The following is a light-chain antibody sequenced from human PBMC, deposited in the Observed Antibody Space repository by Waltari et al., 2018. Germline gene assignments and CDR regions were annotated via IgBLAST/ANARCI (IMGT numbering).Light chain of an antibody. J-gene: IGLJ7*01. Sequence: QSALTQPRSVSGSPGQSVTISCSGTSSDVGSYNFVSWYQQHPGNAPKLLIYDVVKRPSGVPDRFSVSKSGNTASLTISGLQTEDESDYYCCSYAGSYTFVFGGGTQPTVL. CDR2: DVV. CDR3: CSYAGSYTFV. V-gene: IGLV2-11*01. CDR1: SSDVGSYNF.